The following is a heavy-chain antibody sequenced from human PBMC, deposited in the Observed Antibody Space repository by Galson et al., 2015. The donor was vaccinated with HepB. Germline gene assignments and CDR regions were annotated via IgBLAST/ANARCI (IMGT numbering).Heavy chain of an antibody. V-gene: IGHV3-30*02. Sequence: SLRLSCAASGFTFSSYGMHWVRQAPGKGLEWVAFIRYDGSNKYYADSVKGRFTISRDNSKNTLYLQMNSLRAEDTAVYYCAKVEGVGDSGYDHGGDYWGQGTLVTVSS. CDR1: GFTFSSYG. J-gene: IGHJ4*02. CDR2: IRYDGSNK. CDR3: AKVEGVGDSGYDHGGDY. D-gene: IGHD5-12*01.